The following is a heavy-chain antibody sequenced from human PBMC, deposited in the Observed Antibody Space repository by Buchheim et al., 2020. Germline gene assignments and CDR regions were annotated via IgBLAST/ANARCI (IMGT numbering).Heavy chain of an antibody. CDR3: ARRSRNYWYFDL. Sequence: QVQLQESGPGLVKPSETLSLTCTVSGGSISSSSYYWGWIRQPPGEGLEWIGTISYSGGTYYNPSLKSRATISVDTSKNPFSLKLSSVTVADTAVYYCARRSRNYWYFDLWGRGTL. J-gene: IGHJ2*01. CDR1: GGSISSSSYY. CDR2: ISYSGGT. V-gene: IGHV4-39*01.